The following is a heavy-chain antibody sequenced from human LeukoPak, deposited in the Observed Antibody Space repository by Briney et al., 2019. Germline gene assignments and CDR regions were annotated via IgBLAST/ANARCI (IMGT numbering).Heavy chain of an antibody. CDR3: ASGSYSTSDWVRLRNLFDP. V-gene: IGHV4-34*01. CDR2: INHSGST. D-gene: IGHD6-13*01. Sequence: PSETLSLTCAVYGGSFSGYYWSWIRQPPGRGLEWIGEINHSGSTNYNPSLKSRVPISVDMSKNQFSLKLSSVPDAGTAVYYCASGSYSTSDWVRLRNLFDPWGQGTLVTVSS. J-gene: IGHJ5*02. CDR1: GGSFSGYY.